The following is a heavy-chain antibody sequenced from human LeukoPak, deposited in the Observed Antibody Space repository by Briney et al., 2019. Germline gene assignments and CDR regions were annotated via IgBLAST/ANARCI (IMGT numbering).Heavy chain of an antibody. J-gene: IGHJ4*02. V-gene: IGHV3-23*01. D-gene: IGHD3-10*01. Sequence: GGSLRLSCAASGFTFSSYAMSWVRQAPGKGLEWVSAISGSGGSTYYADSVKGRFTISRDNSKNTLHLQMNSLRAEDTAVYYCAKDRLGDYYGSGSYYTNYFDYWGQGTLVTVSS. CDR2: ISGSGGST. CDR1: GFTFSSYA. CDR3: AKDRLGDYYGSGSYYTNYFDY.